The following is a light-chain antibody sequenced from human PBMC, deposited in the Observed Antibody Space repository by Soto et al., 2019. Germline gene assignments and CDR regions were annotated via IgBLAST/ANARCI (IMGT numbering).Light chain of an antibody. V-gene: IGKV3-20*01. Sequence: EIVLTQSPGTLSLSPGERATLSCRASQTVSGSYLAWYQQKPGQAPRLLIYGASRRATGIPDRFSGSGSGTDSTLTISRVEPEDFAVYYCHQYVTSPWTLGQGTKVEIK. J-gene: IGKJ1*01. CDR2: GAS. CDR3: HQYVTSPWT. CDR1: QTVSGSY.